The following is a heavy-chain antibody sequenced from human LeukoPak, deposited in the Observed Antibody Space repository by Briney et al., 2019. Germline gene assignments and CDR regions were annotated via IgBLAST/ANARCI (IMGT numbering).Heavy chain of an antibody. Sequence: GTSVTVSCKASGYTFTSYDINWVRQATGQGLEWMGWMNPNSGNTGYAQKFQGRVTMTRNTSISTAYMELSSLRSEDTAVYYCARFVNRSYYYYYMDVWGKGTTVTVSS. V-gene: IGHV1-8*01. CDR1: GYTFTSYD. CDR2: MNPNSGNT. J-gene: IGHJ6*03. CDR3: ARFVNRSYYYYYMDV. D-gene: IGHD6-6*01.